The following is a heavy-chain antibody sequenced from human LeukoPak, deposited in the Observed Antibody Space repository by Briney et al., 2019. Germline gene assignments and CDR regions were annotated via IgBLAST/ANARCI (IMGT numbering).Heavy chain of an antibody. V-gene: IGHV1-18*01. J-gene: IGHJ3*02. CDR2: ISAYNGNT. CDR3: ARARWNYYGSGSYYPGAFDI. CDR1: GYTFTSYG. Sequence: ASVKVSCKASGYTFTSYGISWVRQAPGQGLEWMGWISAYNGNTNYAQKLQGRVTMTTDTSTSTAYMELRSLRSDDTAVYYCARARWNYYGSGSYYPGAFDIWGQGTMVTVSS. D-gene: IGHD3-10*01.